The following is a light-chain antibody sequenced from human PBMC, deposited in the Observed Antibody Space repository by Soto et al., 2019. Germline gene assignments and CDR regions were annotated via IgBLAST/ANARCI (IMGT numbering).Light chain of an antibody. V-gene: IGKV2-30*01. CDR2: KVS. CDR1: ESLVYSDGNTY. CDR3: MQGTHWPQT. Sequence: DVVMTQSPLSLPVTLGQPASISCRSSESLVYSDGNTYLNWFQQRPGQSPRRLFYKVSNRDSGVPDRFSGSGSGTDFTLKISRVEAEDVGLYYCMQGTHWPQTFGQATKMDIK. J-gene: IGKJ1*01.